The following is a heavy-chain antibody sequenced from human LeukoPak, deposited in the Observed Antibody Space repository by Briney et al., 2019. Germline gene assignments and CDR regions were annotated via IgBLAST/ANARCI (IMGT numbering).Heavy chain of an antibody. CDR2: ISSSSSYI. V-gene: IGHV3-21*01. D-gene: IGHD3-10*01. CDR1: GFTFSSYS. Sequence: GGSLRLSCAASGFTFSSYSMNWVRQAPGKGLEWVSSISSSSSYIYYADSVKGRFTIPRDNAKNSLYLQMNSLRAEDTAVYYCAKSLSSRGVIIPKTSRYFDYWGQGTLVTVSS. J-gene: IGHJ4*02. CDR3: AKSLSSRGVIIPKTSRYFDY.